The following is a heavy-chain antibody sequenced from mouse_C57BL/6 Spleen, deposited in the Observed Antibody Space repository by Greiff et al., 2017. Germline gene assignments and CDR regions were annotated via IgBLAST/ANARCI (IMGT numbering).Heavy chain of an antibody. CDR2: ISSGSSTI. CDR3: ASLYGSSSRFAY. V-gene: IGHV5-17*01. Sequence: EVQLQESGGGLVKPGGSLKLSCAASGFTFSDYGMHWVRQAPEKGLEWVAYISSGSSTIYYADTVKGRFTISRDNAKNTLFLQMTSLRSEDTAMYYCASLYGSSSRFAYWGQGTLVTVSA. J-gene: IGHJ3*01. CDR1: GFTFSDYG. D-gene: IGHD1-1*01.